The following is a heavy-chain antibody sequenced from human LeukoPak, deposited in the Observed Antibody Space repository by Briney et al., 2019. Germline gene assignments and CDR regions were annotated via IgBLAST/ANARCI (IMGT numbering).Heavy chain of an antibody. CDR3: ARGLYYYDSSGYRYYYYYYMDV. D-gene: IGHD3-22*01. CDR1: GGSISSSSYY. V-gene: IGHV4-61*01. Sequence: SETLSLTCTVSGGSISSSSYYWSWIRQPPGKGLEWIGYIYYSGSTNYHPSLKSRVTISVDTSKNQFSLKLSSVTAADTAVYYCARGLYYYDSSGYRYYYYYYMDVWGKGTTVTISS. CDR2: IYYSGST. J-gene: IGHJ6*03.